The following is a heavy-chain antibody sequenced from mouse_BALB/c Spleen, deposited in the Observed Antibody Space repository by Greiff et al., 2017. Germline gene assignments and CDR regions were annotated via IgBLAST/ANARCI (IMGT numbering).Heavy chain of an antibody. CDR1: GFSLTSYG. Sequence: VKLEESGPGLVAPSQSLSITCTVSGFSLTSYGVHWVRQPPGKGLEWLGVIWAGGSTNYNSALMSRLSISKDNSKSQVFLKMNSLQTDDTAMYYCARDGYYGGSSHWYFDVWGAGTTVTVSS. D-gene: IGHD1-1*01. CDR3: ARDGYYGGSSHWYFDV. V-gene: IGHV2-9*02. CDR2: IWAGGST. J-gene: IGHJ1*01.